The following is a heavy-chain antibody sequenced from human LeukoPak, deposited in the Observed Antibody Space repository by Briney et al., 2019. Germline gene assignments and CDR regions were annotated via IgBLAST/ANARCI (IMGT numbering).Heavy chain of an antibody. CDR2: AYYRSKWYN. CDR1: GDSVFSNSAA. Sequence: SQTLSLTCAISGDSVFSNSAAWNWIRQSPSRGLEWLGRAYYRSKWYNDYAVSVKSRITINPDTSKNQFSLQLNSVTPEDTAVYYCAREGTSRSGSYYDYWGQGTLVTVSS. CDR3: AREGTSRSGSYYDY. J-gene: IGHJ4*02. D-gene: IGHD1-26*01. V-gene: IGHV6-1*01.